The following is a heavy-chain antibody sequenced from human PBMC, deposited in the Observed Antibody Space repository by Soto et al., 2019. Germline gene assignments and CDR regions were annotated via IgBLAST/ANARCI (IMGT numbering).Heavy chain of an antibody. CDR2: INPNSGGT. V-gene: IGHV1-2*02. CDR1: GYTFTGYY. CDR3: ARVYYYDSSGPHDAFDI. Sequence: ASVKVSCKASGYTFTGYYMHWVRQAPGQGLEWMGWINPNSGGTNYAQKFQGRVTMTRDTSISTAYMELSRLRSDDTAVYYCARVYYYDSSGPHDAFDIWGQGTMVTVSS. D-gene: IGHD3-22*01. J-gene: IGHJ3*02.